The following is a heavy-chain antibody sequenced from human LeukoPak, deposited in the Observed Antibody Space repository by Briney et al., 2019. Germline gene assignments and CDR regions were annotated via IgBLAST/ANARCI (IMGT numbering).Heavy chain of an antibody. J-gene: IGHJ3*01. V-gene: IGHV3-48*03. CDR2: ISNSGSNR. Sequence: GGSPRLSCVGSGFTFSSYEMNWVRQAPGKGLEWVSFISNSGSNRYYIDSVKGRFTISRDNPKNALYLQMNSLRPEDTALYYCARELGVCSGGSCDAYDLWGQGTMVTVSS. D-gene: IGHD2-15*01. CDR1: GFTFSSYE. CDR3: ARELGVCSGGSCDAYDL.